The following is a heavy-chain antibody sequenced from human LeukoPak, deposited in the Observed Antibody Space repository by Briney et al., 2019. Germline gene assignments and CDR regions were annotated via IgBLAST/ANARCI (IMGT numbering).Heavy chain of an antibody. CDR2: ISAYNGNT. CDR1: GYTFTSYG. J-gene: IGHJ4*02. Sequence: ASVKVSCKASGYTFTSYGISWVRQAPGQGLEWIGLISAYNGNTNYAQKLQGRVTMTTDTSTSTAYMELRSLRSDDTAVYYCAAATYYDYVWGSYDFDYWGQGTLVTVSS. CDR3: AAATYYDYVWGSYDFDY. V-gene: IGHV1-18*04. D-gene: IGHD3-16*01.